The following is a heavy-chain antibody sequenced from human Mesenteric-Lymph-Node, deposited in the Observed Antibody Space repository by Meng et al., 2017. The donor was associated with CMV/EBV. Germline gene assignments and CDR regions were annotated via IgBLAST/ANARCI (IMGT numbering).Heavy chain of an antibody. CDR3: TRYSGNLIFAH. D-gene: IGHD1-26*01. Sequence: CSASGGSMITGCYSWSWIRQPPGKGLEWIGYIYHTGSTYYNSSLKSRVTMSVDNTKNQFSLTLSSVTAADTAVYCCTRYSGNLIFAHWGQGTLVTVSS. V-gene: IGHV4-30-2*01. CDR1: GGSMITGCYS. J-gene: IGHJ4*02. CDR2: IYHTGST.